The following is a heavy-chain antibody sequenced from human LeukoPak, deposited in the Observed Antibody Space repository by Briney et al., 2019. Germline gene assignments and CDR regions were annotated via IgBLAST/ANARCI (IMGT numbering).Heavy chain of an antibody. D-gene: IGHD6-13*01. CDR3: ARVKYSSSWYVDY. CDR2: MNPNSGNT. J-gene: IGHJ4*02. V-gene: IGHV1-8*01. CDR1: GYTFTSYD. Sequence: ASVKVSCKASGYTFTSYDINWVRQATGQGLEWMGWMNPNSGNTGYAQKFQGRVTMTRDTSTSTVYMELSSLRSEDTAVYYCARVKYSSSWYVDYWGQGTLVTVSS.